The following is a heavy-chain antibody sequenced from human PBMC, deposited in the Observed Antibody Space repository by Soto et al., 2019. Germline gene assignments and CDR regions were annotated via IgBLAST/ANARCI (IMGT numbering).Heavy chain of an antibody. V-gene: IGHV4-59*01. CDR2: ISYSGIT. CDR1: GGSIISYY. D-gene: IGHD1-26*01. Sequence: SETLSLTCTGSGGSIISYYCSWIRHPPWKGLDWIGYISYSGITNYNPSLKSRVTTSVDTAKNQFSLKLSSVTAADTAVYYCARQSRDGKISFDPWWEGNLITVSS. CDR3: ARQSRDGKISFDP. J-gene: IGHJ5*02.